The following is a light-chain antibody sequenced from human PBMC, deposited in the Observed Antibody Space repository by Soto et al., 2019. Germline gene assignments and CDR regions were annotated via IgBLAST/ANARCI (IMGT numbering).Light chain of an antibody. Sequence: QSALTQPASVSGSPGQSITISCTGTSTDVGGYNYVSWYQQHPGKAPKLMIYDVSNRPSGVSNRFSGSKSANTSSLTISGRQADDEADYYCSVYTSSSPDVVGTGT. V-gene: IGLV2-14*01. CDR3: SVYTSSSPDV. J-gene: IGLJ1*01. CDR1: STDVGGYNY. CDR2: DVS.